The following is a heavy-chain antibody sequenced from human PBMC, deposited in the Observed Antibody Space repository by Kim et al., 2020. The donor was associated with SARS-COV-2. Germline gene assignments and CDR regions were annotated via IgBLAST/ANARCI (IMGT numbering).Heavy chain of an antibody. Sequence: GGSLRLSCAASGFTFSSYAMSWVRQAPGKGLEWVSAISGSGGSTYYADSVKGRFTISRDNSKNTLYLQMNSLRAEDTAVYYCASPTPAYCGGDCYSGAEYFQHWGQGTLVTVSS. D-gene: IGHD2-21*02. J-gene: IGHJ1*01. CDR2: ISGSGGST. CDR1: GFTFSSYA. V-gene: IGHV3-23*01. CDR3: ASPTPAYCGGDCYSGAEYFQH.